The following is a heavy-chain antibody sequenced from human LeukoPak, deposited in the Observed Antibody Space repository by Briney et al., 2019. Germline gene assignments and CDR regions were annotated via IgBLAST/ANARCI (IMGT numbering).Heavy chain of an antibody. CDR1: GGSVNSGNYY. Sequence: PETLSLTCTVSGGSVNSGNYYWSWTRQPPGKGLEWIGYIYYSGSTNYNPSLQSRVTISVDTSKNQFSLKLSSVTAADTAVYYCARGRVRFDPWGQGTLVTVSS. D-gene: IGHD3-10*01. CDR3: ARGRVRFDP. J-gene: IGHJ5*02. CDR2: IYYSGST. V-gene: IGHV4-61*01.